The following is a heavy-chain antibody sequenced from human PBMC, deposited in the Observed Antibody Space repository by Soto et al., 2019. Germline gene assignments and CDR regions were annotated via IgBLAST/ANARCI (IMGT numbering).Heavy chain of an antibody. V-gene: IGHV3-7*01. CDR3: AKGRGVDY. Sequence: EVQLEEAGGDLVQPGGSLRLSCAVAGFTFSNDWMTWVRQAPGRGLQWVANIKYDGSEKYYVDSVKGRFTISRDTAKNSLYLQMNSLRVENTAVYYCAKGRGVDYWGQGTPVTVSS. CDR1: GFTFSNDW. CDR2: IKYDGSEK. J-gene: IGHJ4*02.